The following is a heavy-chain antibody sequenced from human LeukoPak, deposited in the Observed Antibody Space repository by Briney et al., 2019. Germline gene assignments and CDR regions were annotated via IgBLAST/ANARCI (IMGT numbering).Heavy chain of an antibody. CDR2: ISGSGGST. CDR1: GFTSSYYA. V-gene: IGHV3-23*01. D-gene: IGHD2-2*02. J-gene: IGHJ4*02. CDR3: AKASSTSCYKDLDY. Sequence: GGSLRLSCAASGFTSSYYAMSWVRQAPGKGLEWVSAISGSGGSTYYADSVKGRFTISRDNSKNTLYLQMNSLRAEDTAVYYCAKASSTSCYKDLDYWGQGTLVTVSS.